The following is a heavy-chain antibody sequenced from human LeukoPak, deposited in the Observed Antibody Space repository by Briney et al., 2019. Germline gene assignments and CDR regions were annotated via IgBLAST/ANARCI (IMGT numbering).Heavy chain of an antibody. CDR2: ISSSSSYI. D-gene: IGHD1-26*01. V-gene: IGHV3-21*01. Sequence: GGSLRLSCAASGFTFSSYSMNWVRQAPGKVLEWVSSISSSSSYIYYADSVKGRFTISRDNAKNSLYLQMNSLRAEDTAVYYCARGTVGAKNFDYWGQGTLVTVSS. CDR3: ARGTVGAKNFDY. J-gene: IGHJ4*02. CDR1: GFTFSSYS.